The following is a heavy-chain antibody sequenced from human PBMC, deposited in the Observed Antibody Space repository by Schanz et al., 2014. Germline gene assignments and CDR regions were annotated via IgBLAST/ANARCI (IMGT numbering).Heavy chain of an antibody. CDR2: IASGGSHT. CDR3: AKIWKAHHLTGRPGWSDGMDV. CDR1: GITFSDYA. J-gene: IGHJ6*02. D-gene: IGHD3-3*01. V-gene: IGHV3-23*01. Sequence: EVQLFSSFLALEQPGGSLRLSCAASGITFSDYAMSWVRQAPGKGLEWVSTIASGGSHTFYADSVTGRFTISGDNSKNTLFLQMNSLRVEDTAIYYCAKIWKAHHLTGRPGWSDGMDVWGQGTTV.